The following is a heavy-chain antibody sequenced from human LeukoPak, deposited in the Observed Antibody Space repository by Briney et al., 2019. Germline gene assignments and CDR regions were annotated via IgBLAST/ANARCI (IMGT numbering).Heavy chain of an antibody. CDR3: AKDQGDYYEVLLFDY. V-gene: IGHV3-23*01. J-gene: IGHJ4*02. CDR1: GFTFSSYG. CDR2: ISGSGGST. Sequence: PGGSLRLSCAASGFTFSSYGMSWVRQAPGKGLEWVSAISGSGGSTYYADSVKGRFTISRDNSKNTLYLQMNSLRAEDTAVYYCAKDQGDYYEVLLFDYWGQGTLVTVSS. D-gene: IGHD3-22*01.